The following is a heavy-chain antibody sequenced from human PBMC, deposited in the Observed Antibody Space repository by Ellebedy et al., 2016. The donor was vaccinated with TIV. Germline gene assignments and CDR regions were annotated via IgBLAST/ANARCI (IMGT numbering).Heavy chain of an antibody. V-gene: IGHV1-46*04. Sequence: APVKVSCKASGYTFSDYYIEWVRQAPGQGLEWMGIINTSGGTATYAQKLQGRVTMTRDPSTSTVYMELTSLRPEDTATYYCARDTGRIAAAGLDFWGQGTLVTVSS. J-gene: IGHJ4*02. D-gene: IGHD6-25*01. CDR1: GYTFSDYY. CDR2: INTSGGTA. CDR3: ARDTGRIAAAGLDF.